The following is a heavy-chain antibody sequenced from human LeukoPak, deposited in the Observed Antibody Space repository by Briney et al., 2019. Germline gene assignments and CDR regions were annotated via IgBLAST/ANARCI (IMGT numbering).Heavy chain of an antibody. CDR1: GFTFSSYG. V-gene: IGHV3-30*18. CDR2: ISYDGSNK. CDR3: AKDRSYYYGSGPPTYFDY. D-gene: IGHD3-10*01. J-gene: IGHJ4*02. Sequence: GGSLRLSCAASGFTFSSYGMHWVRQAPGKGLEWVAVISYDGSNKYYADSVKGRFTIPRDNSKNTLYLQMNSLRAEDTAVYYCAKDRSYYYGSGPPTYFDYWGQGTLVTVSS.